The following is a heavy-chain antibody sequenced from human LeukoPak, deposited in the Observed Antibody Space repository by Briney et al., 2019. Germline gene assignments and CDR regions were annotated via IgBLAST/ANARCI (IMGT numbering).Heavy chain of an antibody. CDR3: ARDWYYDSSGYYHGPDY. V-gene: IGHV1-69*04. Sequence: SVKVSCKASGGTFSSYAISWVRQAPGQGLEWMGRIIPIFGIANYALKFQGRVTITADKSTSTAYMELSSLRSEDTAVYYCARDWYYDSSGYYHGPDYWGQGTLVTVSS. J-gene: IGHJ4*02. CDR2: IIPIFGIA. D-gene: IGHD3-22*01. CDR1: GGTFSSYA.